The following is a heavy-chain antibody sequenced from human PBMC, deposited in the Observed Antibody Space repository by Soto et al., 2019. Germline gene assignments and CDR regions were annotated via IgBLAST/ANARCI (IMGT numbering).Heavy chain of an antibody. CDR2: IYSDGST. CDR1: EFTVRNNY. J-gene: IGHJ4*02. Sequence: GGSLRLSCVVSEFTVRNNYMSWVRQAPGKGLEWVSVIYSDGSTYYADSVKGRFTISRDNSKNTLYLQMNSLRAEDTAVYYCAKLLFLSSSAPFDYWGQGTLVTVSS. V-gene: IGHV3-53*01. D-gene: IGHD6-6*01. CDR3: AKLLFLSSSAPFDY.